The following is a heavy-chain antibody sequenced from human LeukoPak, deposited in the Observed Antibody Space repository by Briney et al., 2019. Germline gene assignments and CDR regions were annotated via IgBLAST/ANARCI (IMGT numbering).Heavy chain of an antibody. D-gene: IGHD1-26*01. CDR2: IIPIFGTA. CDR1: GYTLTELS. Sequence: SVKVSCKVSGYTLTELSMHWVRQAPGQGLEWMGGIIPIFGTANYAQKFQGRVTITADESTSTAYMELSSLRSEDTAVYYCARDSGSGNNDYWGQGTLVTVSS. V-gene: IGHV1-69*13. CDR3: ARDSGSGNNDY. J-gene: IGHJ4*02.